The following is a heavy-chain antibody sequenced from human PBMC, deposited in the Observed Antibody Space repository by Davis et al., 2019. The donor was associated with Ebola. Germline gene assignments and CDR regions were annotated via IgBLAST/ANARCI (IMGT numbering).Heavy chain of an antibody. CDR2: ISSSSNYI. D-gene: IGHD2-21*02. J-gene: IGHJ2*01. Sequence: GESLKISCTASGFTFGDYAMSWVRQAPGKGLEWVSFISSSSNYIYYADSVKGRFTVSRDNAKNSLYLQMNSLRAEDTAVYYCVRDPALVVTGGGWFFGLWGRGTLVTVSS. CDR1: GFTFGDYA. CDR3: VRDPALVVTGGGWFFGL. V-gene: IGHV3-21*01.